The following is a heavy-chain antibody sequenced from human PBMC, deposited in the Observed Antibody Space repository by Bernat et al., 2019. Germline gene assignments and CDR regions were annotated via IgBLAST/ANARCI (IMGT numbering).Heavy chain of an antibody. Sequence: QVQLVESGGGVVQPGRSLRLSCAASGFTFSSYAMHWVRQAPGKGLEWVAVISYDGSNKYYADSVKGRFTISRDNSKNTLYLQMNSLRAEDTAVYYCARAPSRGQWLFDAFDIWGQGTMVTVSS. J-gene: IGHJ3*02. CDR3: ARAPSRGQWLFDAFDI. D-gene: IGHD6-19*01. CDR2: ISYDGSNK. V-gene: IGHV3-30-3*01. CDR1: GFTFSSYA.